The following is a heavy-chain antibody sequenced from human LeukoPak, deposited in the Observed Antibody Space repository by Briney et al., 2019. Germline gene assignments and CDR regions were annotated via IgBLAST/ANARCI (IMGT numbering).Heavy chain of an antibody. CDR2: IYYSGST. CDR3: ASVGIGWPIDY. J-gene: IGHJ4*02. Sequence: SQTQSLTCTLSGGSFRSCGYYWSWIRQHPGKGLEWIGYIYYSGSTYYNPSLKSRVTISVDTSKNQFSLKLSSVTAADTAVYYCASVGIGWPIDYWGQGTLVTVSS. D-gene: IGHD6-19*01. CDR1: GGSFRSCGYY. V-gene: IGHV4-31*03.